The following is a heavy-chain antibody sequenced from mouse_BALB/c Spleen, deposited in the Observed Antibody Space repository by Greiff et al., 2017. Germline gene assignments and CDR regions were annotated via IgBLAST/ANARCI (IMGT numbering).Heavy chain of an antibody. Sequence: VQLKQSGPELVKPGASVKISCKASGYTFTDYNMHWVKQSHGKSLEWIGYIYPYNGGTGYNQKFKSKATLTVDNSSSTAYMELRSLTSEDSAVYYCARGDGNYGNAMDYWGQGTSVTVSS. CDR2: IYPYNGGT. CDR1: GYTFTDYN. D-gene: IGHD2-1*01. V-gene: IGHV1S29*02. CDR3: ARGDGNYGNAMDY. J-gene: IGHJ4*01.